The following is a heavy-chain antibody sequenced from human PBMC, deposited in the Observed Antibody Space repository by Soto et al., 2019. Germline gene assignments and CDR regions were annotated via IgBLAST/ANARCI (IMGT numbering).Heavy chain of an antibody. Sequence: PGGSLRLSCAASGFTFSDYYMSWIRQAPGKGLEWVSYISSSGSTIYYADSVKGRFTISRDNAKNSLYLQMNSLSAEDTAVYYCARRYVGVISNWFDPWGQGTLVTVSS. CDR2: ISSSGSTI. J-gene: IGHJ5*02. D-gene: IGHD3-22*01. CDR3: ARRYVGVISNWFDP. V-gene: IGHV3-11*01. CDR1: GFTFSDYY.